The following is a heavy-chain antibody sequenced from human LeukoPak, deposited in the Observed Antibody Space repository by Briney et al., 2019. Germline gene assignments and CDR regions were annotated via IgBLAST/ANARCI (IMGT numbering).Heavy chain of an antibody. Sequence: ASVKVSCKASGYTFTGYYMHWVQQAPGQGLEWMGWINPNSGGTNYAQKFQGRVTMTRDTSISTAYMELSRLRSDDTAVYYCARGWILDDDAFDIWGQGTMVTVSS. D-gene: IGHD2-2*03. CDR2: INPNSGGT. CDR3: ARGWILDDDAFDI. CDR1: GYTFTGYY. V-gene: IGHV1-2*02. J-gene: IGHJ3*02.